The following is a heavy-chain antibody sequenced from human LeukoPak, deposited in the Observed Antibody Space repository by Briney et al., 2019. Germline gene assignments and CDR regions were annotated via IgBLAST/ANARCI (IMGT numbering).Heavy chain of an antibody. CDR1: GFTFTTYS. CDR3: ARVVVVVAATSEPPDV. CDR2: INPGGVSR. V-gene: IGHV3-23*01. J-gene: IGHJ6*04. D-gene: IGHD2-15*01. Sequence: GGSLRLSCAASGFTFTTYSMTWVRQAPGKGLEWVSSINPGGVSRYYADSVRGRFTISRDNSENTVSLQMNSLRTDDTAVYYCARVVVVVAATSEPPDVWGKGTTVTVSS.